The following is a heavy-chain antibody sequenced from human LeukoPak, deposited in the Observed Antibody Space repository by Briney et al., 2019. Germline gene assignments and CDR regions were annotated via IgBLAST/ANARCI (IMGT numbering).Heavy chain of an antibody. Sequence: HPGGSLRLSCVASGFTFSSYWMSWVRQTPGKGLEWVANIRQDGNEKYYVDSVKGRFTVSRGNAENSLYLQMNSLRADDTAVYYCARLGVRQILDFWGQGTLVTVSS. J-gene: IGHJ4*02. V-gene: IGHV3-7*01. CDR1: GFTFSSYW. D-gene: IGHD2-8*01. CDR3: ARLGVRQILDF. CDR2: IRQDGNEK.